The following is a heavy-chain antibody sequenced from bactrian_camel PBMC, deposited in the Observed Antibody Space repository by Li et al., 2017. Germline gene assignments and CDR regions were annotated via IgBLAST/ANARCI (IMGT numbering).Heavy chain of an antibody. V-gene: IGHV3S68*01. CDR1: PLPTSRYC. D-gene: IGHD2*01. Sequence: HVQLVESGGASAQAGGSLRLSCATSPLPTSRYCLAWFRQAPGKEREWVSSINTSEESDYADSVAGRFTISRDNAKNTLYLQMNSLKTEDTAVYYCGACYYYNRDDVLFWGQGTQVTVS. J-gene: IGHJ4*01. CDR3: GACYYYNRDDVLF. CDR2: INTSEES.